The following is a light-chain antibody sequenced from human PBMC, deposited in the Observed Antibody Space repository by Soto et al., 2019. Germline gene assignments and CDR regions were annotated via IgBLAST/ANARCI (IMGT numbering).Light chain of an antibody. CDR3: AAWDDSMSGPV. CDR1: SSNIGSNT. CDR2: SNN. V-gene: IGLV1-44*01. Sequence: QSVLTQPPSASGTPGQRVTISCSGSSSNIGSNTVNWYQQLPGTAPKLLIYSNNLRPSGVPDRFSGSRSGTSASLASSGLQSEDEADYYCAAWDDSMSGPVFGGGTKLTVL. J-gene: IGLJ2*01.